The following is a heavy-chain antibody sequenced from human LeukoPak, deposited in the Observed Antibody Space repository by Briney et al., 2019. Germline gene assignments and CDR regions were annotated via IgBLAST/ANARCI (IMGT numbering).Heavy chain of an antibody. J-gene: IGHJ4*02. CDR3: AKGDDSSGYYYPVH. Sequence: GGSLRLSCAASGFTFNKYAMNWVRQAPGKGLEWVSDIDNSGVSTYYADSVKGRFTISRDNSKNMLYLQMNSLRAEDTAVCYCAKGDDSSGYYYPVHWGQGTLVTVSS. V-gene: IGHV3-23*01. CDR2: IDNSGVST. CDR1: GFTFNKYA. D-gene: IGHD3-22*01.